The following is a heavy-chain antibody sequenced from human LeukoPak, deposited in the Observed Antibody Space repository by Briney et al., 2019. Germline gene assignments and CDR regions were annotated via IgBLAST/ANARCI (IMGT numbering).Heavy chain of an antibody. V-gene: IGHV4-4*02. CDR2: IYHSGST. CDR1: GGSISSSNW. J-gene: IGHJ3*02. Sequence: SETLSLTCAVSGGSISSSNWWSWVRQPPGKGLEWIGEIYHSGSTNYNPSLKSRVTISLDTSRNQFSLKLNSVTVADTAVYYCAKSNGYGLIDIWGQGTMVTVSS. D-gene: IGHD3-22*01. CDR3: AKSNGYGLIDI.